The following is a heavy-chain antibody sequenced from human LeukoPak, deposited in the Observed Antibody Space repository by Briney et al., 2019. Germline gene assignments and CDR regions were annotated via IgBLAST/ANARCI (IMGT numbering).Heavy chain of an antibody. CDR3: ASTITFGGVIAF. CDR2: INHSGST. V-gene: IGHV4-34*01. Sequence: SETLSLTCAVYGGSFSGYYWSWIRQPPGKGLEWIGEINHSGSTNYNPSLKSRVTISVDTSKNQFSLKLSSVTAADTAVYYCASTITFGGVIAFWGQGTLVTVSS. D-gene: IGHD3-16*02. J-gene: IGHJ4*02. CDR1: GGSFSGYY.